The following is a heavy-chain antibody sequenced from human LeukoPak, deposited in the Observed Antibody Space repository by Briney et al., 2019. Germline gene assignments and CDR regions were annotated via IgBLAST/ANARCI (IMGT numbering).Heavy chain of an antibody. J-gene: IGHJ4*02. CDR2: MHPGNGNT. CDR1: GYRFISNY. V-gene: IGHV1-2*02. Sequence: APVQVSCKAPGYRFISNYIQWVRQAPGIGREWMGWMHPGNGNTRYAEKFQGRVTMTPETSINTAYMDLSSLRSDDTAVYCCAREGSYCVGGDCYSFDFWGQGTLISVSS. CDR3: AREGSYCVGGDCYSFDF. D-gene: IGHD2-21*02.